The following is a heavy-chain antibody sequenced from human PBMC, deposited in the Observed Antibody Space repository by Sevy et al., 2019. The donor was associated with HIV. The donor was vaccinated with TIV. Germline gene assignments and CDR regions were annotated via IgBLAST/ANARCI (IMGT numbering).Heavy chain of an antibody. V-gene: IGHV3-23*01. CDR1: GFTFSSYA. CDR2: ISGSGGST. Sequence: GGSLILSCAASGFTFSSYAMSWVRQAPGKGLEWVSAISGSGGSTYYADSVKGRFTISRDNSKNTLYLQMNSLRAEDTAVYYCAKDVSSSWYFGYWGQGTLVTVSS. D-gene: IGHD6-13*01. J-gene: IGHJ4*02. CDR3: AKDVSSSWYFGY.